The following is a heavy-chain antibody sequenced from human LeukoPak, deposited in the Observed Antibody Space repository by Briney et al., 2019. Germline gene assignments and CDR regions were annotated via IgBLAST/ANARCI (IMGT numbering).Heavy chain of an antibody. CDR2: IRSKAYGGTT. V-gene: IGHV3-49*04. CDR3: TRDETDYFDY. CDR1: GFTFGDYA. Sequence: PGGSLRLSCTASGFTFGDYAMSWVRQAPGKGLEWVGFIRSKAYGGTTEYAASVKGRFTISRDDSKSIAYLQMNSLKTEDTAVYYCTRDETDYFDYWGQGTLVTVSS. J-gene: IGHJ4*02.